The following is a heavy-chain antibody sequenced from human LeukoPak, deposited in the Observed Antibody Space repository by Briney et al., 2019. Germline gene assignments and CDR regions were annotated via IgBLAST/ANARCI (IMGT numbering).Heavy chain of an antibody. CDR2: ISSSGST. CDR1: GDSISSGDYY. V-gene: IGHV4-61*02. Sequence: PSETLSLTCTVSGDSISSGDYYWSWIRQPAGKGLEWIGRISSSGSTNYNPSLKSRVTISVDTSKNQFSLKLSSVTAEDTAVYYCTTDKDVLVISFWWDAFDIWGQGTMVTVSS. D-gene: IGHD3-9*01. CDR3: TTDKDVLVISFWWDAFDI. J-gene: IGHJ3*02.